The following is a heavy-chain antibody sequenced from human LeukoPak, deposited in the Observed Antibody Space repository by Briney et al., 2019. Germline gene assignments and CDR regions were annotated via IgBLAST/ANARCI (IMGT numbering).Heavy chain of an antibody. J-gene: IGHJ3*02. V-gene: IGHV3-30*02. CDR1: GFTFSSYG. CDR3: AKVSRDYDFWSGYWERAFDI. D-gene: IGHD3-3*01. CDR2: IRYDGSNK. Sequence: GGSLRLSCAASGFTFSSYGMHWVRQAPGKGLEWVAFIRYDGSNKYYADSVKGRFTISRDNSKNTLYLQMNSLRAEDTAVYYCAKVSRDYDFWSGYWERAFDIWGQGTMVTVSS.